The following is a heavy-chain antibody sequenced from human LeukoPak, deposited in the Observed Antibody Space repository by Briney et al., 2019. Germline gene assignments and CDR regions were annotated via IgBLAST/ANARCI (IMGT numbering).Heavy chain of an antibody. D-gene: IGHD6-13*01. CDR2: INSDGSNT. V-gene: IGHV3-74*01. CDR1: GFTFSSYW. J-gene: IGHJ4*02. Sequence: GGSLRLSCAASGFTFSSYWMHWVRQAPGQGLVWVSRINSDGSNTVYADSVKGRFTISRDNAKNTLYLQMDTLRVEDTAVYYCARDRGAAANFDYWGQGTLVTVSS. CDR3: ARDRGAAANFDY.